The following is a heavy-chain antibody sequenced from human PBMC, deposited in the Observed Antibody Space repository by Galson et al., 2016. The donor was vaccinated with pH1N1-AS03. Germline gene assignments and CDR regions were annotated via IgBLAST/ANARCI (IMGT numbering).Heavy chain of an antibody. CDR2: IGICGPYI. D-gene: IGHD1-26*01. J-gene: IGHJ4*02. CDR1: GVTFNNYT. CDR3: ARGLGATRRSPKFYFDS. Sequence: SLRLSCAASGVTFNNYTLTWVRQAPGRGLEWVSSIGICGPYIYYAPSVKGRFTISSDTAKNSVFLHMSSLGAEDTAVYYCARGLGATRRSPKFYFDSWTQGTLVTVSS. V-gene: IGHV3-21*01.